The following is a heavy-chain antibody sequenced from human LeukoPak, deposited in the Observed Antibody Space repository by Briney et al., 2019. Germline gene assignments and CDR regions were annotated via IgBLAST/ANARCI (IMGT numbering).Heavy chain of an antibody. CDR3: GRGIQSFDP. Sequence: GASVKVSCKASGYTFTSYGISWVRQAPGQGLEWMGWISAYNGNTNYAQKLQGRVTMTRDTSMSAAYMEISRLTYDDTAVYYCGRGIQSFDPWGQGTLVTVSS. V-gene: IGHV1-18*01. J-gene: IGHJ5*02. CDR1: GYTFTSYG. CDR2: ISAYNGNT.